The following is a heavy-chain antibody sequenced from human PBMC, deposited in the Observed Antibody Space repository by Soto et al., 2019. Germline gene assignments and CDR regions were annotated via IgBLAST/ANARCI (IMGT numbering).Heavy chain of an antibody. J-gene: IGHJ4*02. CDR2: VSTSGRST. CDR1: GFIFSEST. Sequence: GGSLRLSCSASGFIFSESTIYWVRQVPGEGLEAISAVSTSGRSTYYADSVKDRFTISRDNSKNTLFLQMGSLRPGDTAIYYCVKQAHGLDGVAFDYWGQGTQVTVSS. D-gene: IGHD2-15*01. CDR3: VKQAHGLDGVAFDY. V-gene: IGHV3-64D*06.